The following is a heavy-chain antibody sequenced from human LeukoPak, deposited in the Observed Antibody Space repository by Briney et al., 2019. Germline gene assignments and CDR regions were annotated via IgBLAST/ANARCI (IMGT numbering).Heavy chain of an antibody. Sequence: GGSLRLSCAASGFTFSSYGMHWVRQAPGKGLEWVAFIRHDSSNHYYADSVKGRFSISRDNAKNSLYLQMNSLRAEDTAVYYCARDYSGWSLDPWGQGTLVTVSS. D-gene: IGHD5-12*01. CDR2: IRHDSSNH. V-gene: IGHV3-30*02. CDR3: ARDYSGWSLDP. CDR1: GFTFSSYG. J-gene: IGHJ5*02.